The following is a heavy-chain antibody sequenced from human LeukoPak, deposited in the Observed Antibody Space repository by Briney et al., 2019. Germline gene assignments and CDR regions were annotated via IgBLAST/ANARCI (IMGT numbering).Heavy chain of an antibody. J-gene: IGHJ6*03. CDR1: GGSISSYY. CDR3: ARDYYAYYYYYMDV. Sequence: SETLSLTCSVSGGSISSYYWSWIRQPAGKGLERIGHIYSSGSTNYNPALKSRVTMSVDTSKNQFSLKLSSVTAADTAVYYCARDYYAYYYYYMDVWGKGTTVTVSS. CDR2: IYSSGST. D-gene: IGHD1-26*01. V-gene: IGHV4-4*07.